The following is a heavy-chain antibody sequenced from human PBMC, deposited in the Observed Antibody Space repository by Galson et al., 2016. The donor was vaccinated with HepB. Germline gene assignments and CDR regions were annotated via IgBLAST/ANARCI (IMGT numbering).Heavy chain of an antibody. CDR2: IYYTGRT. Sequence: SETLSLTCTVSGGSISGSSYYWGWIRQPPGKGLEWIGTIYYTGRTYYNPSLKSRVTISVETSKNQLSLQLSSLTAADTAVYYCARHSEGGEWELLSWPFDYRGQGTLVTVSS. J-gene: IGHJ4*02. V-gene: IGHV4-39*01. CDR1: GGSISGSSYY. D-gene: IGHD1-26*01. CDR3: ARHSEGGEWELLSWPFDY.